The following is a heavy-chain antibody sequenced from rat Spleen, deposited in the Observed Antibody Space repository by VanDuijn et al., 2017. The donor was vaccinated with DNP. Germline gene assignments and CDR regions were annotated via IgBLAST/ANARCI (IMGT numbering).Heavy chain of an antibody. CDR3: ARGGTYYFDY. J-gene: IGHJ2*01. CDR2: ISYDGSST. CDR1: GFTFSNYD. V-gene: IGHV5-7*01. Sequence: EVQLVESGGGPVLPGRSLKLSCVVSGFTFSNYDMAWVRQAPKKGLEWVATISYDGSSTYYRDSVKGRFTISRDNAKSTLYLQRDSLRSEDTATYYCARGGTYYFDYWGQGVMVTVSS.